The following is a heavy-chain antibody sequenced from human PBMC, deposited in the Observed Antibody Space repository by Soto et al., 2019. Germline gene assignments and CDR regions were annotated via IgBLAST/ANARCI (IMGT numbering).Heavy chain of an antibody. D-gene: IGHD3-3*01. Sequence: GGSLRLSCAASGFTFSSYAMSWVRQAPGKGLEWVSAISGSGGSTYYADSVKGRFTISRDNSKNTLYLQMNSLRAEDTAVYYCAKPWITIFGVVIPYFDYWGQGTLVTVSS. J-gene: IGHJ4*02. CDR1: GFTFSSYA. V-gene: IGHV3-23*01. CDR2: ISGSGGST. CDR3: AKPWITIFGVVIPYFDY.